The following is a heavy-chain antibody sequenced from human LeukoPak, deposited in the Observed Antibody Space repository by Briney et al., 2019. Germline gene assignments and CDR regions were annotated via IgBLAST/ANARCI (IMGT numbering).Heavy chain of an antibody. D-gene: IGHD6-13*01. Sequence: SETLPLTCTVSGGSISSYYWNWIRQPPGKGLEWIGYTYYSGTTNYNPSLKSRVTISVDTSKNQFSLKLSSVTAADTAVYYCARGVYIAAAQYGYWGQGTLVTVSS. CDR1: GGSISSYY. CDR3: ARGVYIAAAQYGY. V-gene: IGHV4-59*01. CDR2: TYYSGTT. J-gene: IGHJ4*02.